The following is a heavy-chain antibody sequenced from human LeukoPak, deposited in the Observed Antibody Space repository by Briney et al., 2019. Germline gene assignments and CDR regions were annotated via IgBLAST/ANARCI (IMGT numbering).Heavy chain of an antibody. CDR1: GGTFSSYA. Sequence: ASVKVSCKASGGTFSSYAISWVRQAPGQGLEWMGRIIPILGIANYAQKFQGRVTITADKSTSTAYMELSSLRSEDTAVYYCARGGTIFGVGPWYFDLWGRGTLVTVPS. D-gene: IGHD3-3*01. CDR3: ARGGTIFGVGPWYFDL. V-gene: IGHV1-69*04. CDR2: IIPILGIA. J-gene: IGHJ2*01.